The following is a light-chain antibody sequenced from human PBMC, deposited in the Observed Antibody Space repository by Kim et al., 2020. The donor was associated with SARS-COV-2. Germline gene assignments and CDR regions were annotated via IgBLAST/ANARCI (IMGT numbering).Light chain of an antibody. CDR2: EGS. Sequence: SPGERATLSCRASQSVRSSNLAWYRQKPGQAPRLLIFEGSRRATGIPDRFSGSGSGTDFTLTISRLEPEDFVLYYCQQYGSSPRTFGQGTKVDIK. V-gene: IGKV3-20*01. CDR1: QSVRSSN. CDR3: QQYGSSPRT. J-gene: IGKJ1*01.